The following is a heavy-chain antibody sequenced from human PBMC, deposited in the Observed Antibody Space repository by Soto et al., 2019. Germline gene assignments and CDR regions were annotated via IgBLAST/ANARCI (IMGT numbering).Heavy chain of an antibody. CDR2: IYYSGST. J-gene: IGHJ5*02. CDR1: GGSISSYY. CDR3: ANLPPRIVVTLLPIPT. V-gene: IGHV4-59*12. D-gene: IGHD2-21*01. Sequence: PSETLSLTCTVSGGSISSYYWSWIRQPPGKGLEWIGYIYYSGSTNYNPSLKSRVTISVDTSKNQFSLKLSSVTAADTAVYYCANLPPRIVVTLLPIPTWGQGIQVTVSS.